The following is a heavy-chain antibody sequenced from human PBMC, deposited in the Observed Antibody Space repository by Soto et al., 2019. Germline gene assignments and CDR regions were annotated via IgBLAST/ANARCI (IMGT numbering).Heavy chain of an antibody. Sequence: QVQLQESGPGLVKPSETLSFTCTVSGGSVSSGSYYWSWIRQPPGKGLEWIGYIYYSGSTNYNPSLKSRVTISVDTSKNQFSLKLSSVTAADTAVYYCARVEWELHYFDYWGQGTLVAVSS. CDR2: IYYSGST. D-gene: IGHD1-26*01. J-gene: IGHJ4*02. CDR3: ARVEWELHYFDY. CDR1: GGSVSSGSYY. V-gene: IGHV4-61*01.